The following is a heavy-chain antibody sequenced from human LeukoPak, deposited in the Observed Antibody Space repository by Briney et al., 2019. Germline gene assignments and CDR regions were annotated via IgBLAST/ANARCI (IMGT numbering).Heavy chain of an antibody. D-gene: IGHD5-24*01. CDR3: ARRQLNDWFDP. Sequence: SETLSLTCTVSGGSISSGDYYWSWIRQPPGKGLEWIGYIYYSGSTYYNPSLKSRVTISVDTSKNQFSLKLSSVTAADTAVYYCARRQLNDWFDPWGQGTLVTVSS. V-gene: IGHV4-30-4*01. CDR2: IYYSGST. J-gene: IGHJ5*02. CDR1: GGSISSGDYY.